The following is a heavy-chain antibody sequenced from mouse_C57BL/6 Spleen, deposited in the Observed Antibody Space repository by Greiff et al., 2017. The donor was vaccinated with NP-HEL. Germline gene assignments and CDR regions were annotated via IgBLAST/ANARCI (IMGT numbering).Heavy chain of an antibody. CDR3: AAYYYGSSYGGAMDD. V-gene: IGHV1-81*01. D-gene: IGHD1-1*01. CDR1: GYTFTSYG. Sequence: QVQLQQSGAELARPGASVKLSCKSSGYTFTSYGISWVKQRTGQGLEWIGEIYPRSGNTYYTETFKGQATLTADKSSSTAYMELRSLKSEDSAVYFWAAYYYGSSYGGAMDDWGQGTSVTVSS. CDR2: IYPRSGNT. J-gene: IGHJ4*01.